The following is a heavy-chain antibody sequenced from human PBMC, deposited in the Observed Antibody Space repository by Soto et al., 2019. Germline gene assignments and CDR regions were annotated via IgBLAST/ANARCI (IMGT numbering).Heavy chain of an antibody. CDR1: GYSFTSYW. V-gene: IGHV5-51*01. D-gene: IGHD3-10*01. CDR2: ISPCDSDT. J-gene: IGHJ3*02. Sequence: GESVKISCKGHGYSFTSYWIGWVRQMPGKGLEWMGIISPCDSDTGYSPSFQGQVTISVDKSISTAYLQWSSLTASDTAMYYCSRHIIPSSGHRGFDIWGPGTRLTVSS. CDR3: SRHIIPSSGHRGFDI.